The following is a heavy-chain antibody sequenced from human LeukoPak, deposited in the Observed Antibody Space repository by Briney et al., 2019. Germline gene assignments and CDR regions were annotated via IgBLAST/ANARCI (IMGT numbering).Heavy chain of an antibody. Sequence: SETLSLTCTVSGGSISSYYWSWIRQPAGKGLEWIGRIYTSGSTNYNPSLKSRVTMSVDTSKNQFSLKLSSVTAADTAVYYCARDHDYTRYFDYWAREPWSPSPQ. CDR2: IYTSGST. V-gene: IGHV4-4*07. CDR1: GGSISSYY. CDR3: ARDHDYTRYFDY. J-gene: IGHJ4*02. D-gene: IGHD4-11*01.